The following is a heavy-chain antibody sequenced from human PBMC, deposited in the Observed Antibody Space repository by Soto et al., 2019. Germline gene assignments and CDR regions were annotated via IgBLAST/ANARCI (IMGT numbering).Heavy chain of an antibody. CDR1: GFTFSSYA. CDR3: AKAASGYEYPSLFDY. Sequence: EVQLLESGGGLVQPGGSLRLSCAASGFTFSSYAMSWVRQAPGKGLEWVSAISGSGGSTYYADSVKGLFTISRDNSKNTRYLQMNSLRAEDTAVYYCAKAASGYEYPSLFDYWGQGTLVTVSS. V-gene: IGHV3-23*01. D-gene: IGHD5-12*01. J-gene: IGHJ4*02. CDR2: ISGSGGST.